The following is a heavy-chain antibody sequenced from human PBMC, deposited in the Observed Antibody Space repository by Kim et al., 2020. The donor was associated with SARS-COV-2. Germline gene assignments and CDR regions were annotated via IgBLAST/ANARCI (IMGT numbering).Heavy chain of an antibody. V-gene: IGHV4-31*02. CDR3: ARARGTAFDI. J-gene: IGHJ3*02. CDR2: ST. D-gene: IGHD3-16*01. Sequence: STYYNPSLKSRVTISVDTSKNQFSLKLSSVTAADTAVYYCARARGTAFDIWGQGTMVTVSS.